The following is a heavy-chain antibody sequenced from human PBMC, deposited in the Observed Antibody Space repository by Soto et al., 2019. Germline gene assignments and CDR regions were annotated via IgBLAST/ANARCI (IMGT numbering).Heavy chain of an antibody. D-gene: IGHD3-9*01. CDR2: IYYSGGT. CDR3: ASTNDNYDILTGYPYAFDI. Sequence: SETLSLTCTVSGGSISSSSYYWGWIRQPPGKGLEWIGSIYYSGGTYYNPSLKSRVTISVNTSKNQFSLRLSSLTAADTAVYYCASTNDNYDILTGYPYAFDIWGQGTMVTVSS. CDR1: GGSISSSSYY. V-gene: IGHV4-39*01. J-gene: IGHJ3*02.